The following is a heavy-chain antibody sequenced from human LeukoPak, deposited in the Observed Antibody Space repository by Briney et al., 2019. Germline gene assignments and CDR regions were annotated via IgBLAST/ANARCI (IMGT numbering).Heavy chain of an antibody. CDR3: ARAPRGYSYGYFS. J-gene: IGHJ4*02. Sequence: SETLSLTCTVSGGSISRYYWSWIRQPPGKGLEWIGYISYSGSTNYNPSLKSRVTISVDTSKNQFSLKLSSVTAADTAVYYCARAPRGYSYGYFSWGQGTLVTVSS. V-gene: IGHV4-59*01. D-gene: IGHD5-18*01. CDR1: GGSISRYY. CDR2: ISYSGST.